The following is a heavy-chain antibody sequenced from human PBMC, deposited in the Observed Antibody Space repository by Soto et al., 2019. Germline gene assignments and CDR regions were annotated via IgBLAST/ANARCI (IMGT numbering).Heavy chain of an antibody. CDR1: GYTFTSYA. CDR2: INAGNGNT. D-gene: IGHD4-17*01. CDR3: ARGQRSTVNYWFDP. V-gene: IGHV1-3*01. J-gene: IGHJ5*02. Sequence: QVQLVQSGAEVKKPGASVKVSCKASGYTFTSYAMHWVRQAPGLRLEWMGWINAGNGNTKYSQKFQGRVTITRDTSASTAYMELSSLRSEDTAVYYCARGQRSTVNYWFDPWGQGTLVTVSS.